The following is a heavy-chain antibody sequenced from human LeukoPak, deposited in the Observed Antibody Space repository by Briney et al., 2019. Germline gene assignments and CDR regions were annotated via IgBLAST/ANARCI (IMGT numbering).Heavy chain of an antibody. V-gene: IGHV3-23*01. Sequence: AGGSLRLSYAASGFTFARYGMSWVRRAPGKGLEWISVISSGGATTFYAASVKGWFTVTRDNSKRTLYLQMTSLRADDTAINFCARCAYYGSLRGFDLWGRETVDTVSS. CDR3: ARCAYYGSLRGFDL. D-gene: IGHD3-10*01. CDR1: GFTFARYG. J-gene: IGHJ3*01. CDR2: ISSGGATT.